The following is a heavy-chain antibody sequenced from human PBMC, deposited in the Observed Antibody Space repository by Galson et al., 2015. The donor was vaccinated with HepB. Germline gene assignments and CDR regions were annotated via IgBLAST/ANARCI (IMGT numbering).Heavy chain of an antibody. J-gene: IGHJ6*02. CDR3: ARDSRLELHLNNYFSYGMDI. CDR1: GYDFNKYG. D-gene: IGHD5-24*01. Sequence: SVKVSCKVSGYDFNKYGLSWVRQAPGQGLEWLGWVSGYDGSANYSPKFRGRVTMTTQTSTGTAYLEVRSLTPDDTAVYYCARDSRLELHLNNYFSYGMDIWGQGTAVTVS. V-gene: IGHV1-18*01. CDR2: VSGYDGSA.